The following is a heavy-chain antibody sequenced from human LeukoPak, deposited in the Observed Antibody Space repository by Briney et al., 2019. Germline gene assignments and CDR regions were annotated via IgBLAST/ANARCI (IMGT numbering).Heavy chain of an antibody. CDR3: ARHQGSSWTFDY. D-gene: IGHD6-13*01. Sequence: SETLSLTCTVSGGSISSYYWIWIRQPPGKGLEWIGYIYYSGSTNYNPSLKSRVTISVDTSKNQFYLKLSSVTAADPTVYYCARHQGSSWTFDYWGQGTLVTVSS. CDR2: IYYSGST. J-gene: IGHJ4*02. V-gene: IGHV4-59*08. CDR1: GGSISSYY.